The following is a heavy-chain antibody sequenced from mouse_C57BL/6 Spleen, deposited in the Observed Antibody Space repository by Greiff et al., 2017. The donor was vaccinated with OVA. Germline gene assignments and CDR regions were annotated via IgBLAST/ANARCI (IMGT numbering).Heavy chain of an antibody. J-gene: IGHJ4*01. CDR3: TRLGLSDYDGDYYAMDY. Sequence: VKLQESGAELVRPGASVTLSCKASGYTFTDYEMHWVKQTPVHGLEWIGAIDPETGGTAYNQKFKGKAILTADKSSSTAYMELRSLTSEDSAVYYCTRLGLSDYDGDYYAMDYWGQGTSVTVSS. CDR2: IDPETGGT. V-gene: IGHV1-15*01. D-gene: IGHD2-4*01. CDR1: GYTFTDYE.